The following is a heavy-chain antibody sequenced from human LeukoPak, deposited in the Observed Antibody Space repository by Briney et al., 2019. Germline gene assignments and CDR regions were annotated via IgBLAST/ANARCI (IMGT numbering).Heavy chain of an antibody. V-gene: IGHV3-64D*06. J-gene: IGHJ4*02. CDR2: ISSNGGST. Sequence: PGGSLRLSCSASGFTFSSYAMHWVRRAPGKGLEYVSAISSNGGSTYYADSVKGRFTFSRNNSKNTLYLQMSSLRAEDTAVYYCVKATRYSSSFYFDSWGQGTLVTVSS. CDR3: VKATRYSSSFYFDS. D-gene: IGHD6-13*01. CDR1: GFTFSSYA.